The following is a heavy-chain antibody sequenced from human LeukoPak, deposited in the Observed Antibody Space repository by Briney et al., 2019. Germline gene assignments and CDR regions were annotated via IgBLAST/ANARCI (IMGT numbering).Heavy chain of an antibody. J-gene: IGHJ5*02. D-gene: IGHD5-12*01. CDR2: INPNSGGT. CDR1: GYTFTGYY. CDR3: ARDPYVDIVATIRNWFDP. V-gene: IGHV1-2*02. Sequence: ASLKVSCKASGYTFTGYYMHGVGQGPGQGLEWMGWINPNSGGTNYAQTFQGRVTMTRETSITKAYIELSRLRSDDTAVYYCARDPYVDIVATIRNWFDPWGQGTLVTVSS.